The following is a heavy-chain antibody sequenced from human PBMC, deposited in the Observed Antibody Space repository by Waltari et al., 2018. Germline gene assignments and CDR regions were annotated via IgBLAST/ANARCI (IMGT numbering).Heavy chain of an antibody. CDR2: IYWNDDK. CDR3: AHTSYGDGYY. Sequence: QESGPGLVKPSQTLSLTCTVSGGSISSGSFYWSWIRQPPGKALEWLALIYWNDDKRYSPSLKSRLTITKDTSKNQVVLTMTNMDPVDTATYYCAHTSYGDGYYWGQGTLVTVSS. V-gene: IGHV2-5*08. CDR1: GGSISSGSFY. D-gene: IGHD3-10*01. J-gene: IGHJ4*02.